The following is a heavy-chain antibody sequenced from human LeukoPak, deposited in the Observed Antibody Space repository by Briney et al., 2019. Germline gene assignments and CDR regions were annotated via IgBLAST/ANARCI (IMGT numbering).Heavy chain of an antibody. Sequence: SETLSLTCTVSGGSISSYYWSWIRQPAGKGLEWIGRIYTSGSTNYNPSLKSRVTMSVDTSKNQFSLKLSSVTAADTAVYYCARDRKGYCSGGSCYSYYYYYYMDVWGKGTTVTISS. CDR1: GGSISSYY. D-gene: IGHD2-15*01. CDR3: ARDRKGYCSGGSCYSYYYYYYMDV. J-gene: IGHJ6*03. V-gene: IGHV4-4*07. CDR2: IYTSGST.